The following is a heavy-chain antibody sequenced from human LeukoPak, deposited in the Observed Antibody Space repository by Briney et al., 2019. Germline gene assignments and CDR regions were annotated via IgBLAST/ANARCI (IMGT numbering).Heavy chain of an antibody. CDR3: ARDEPALSRFDY. J-gene: IGHJ4*02. CDR1: GYTFTSYY. V-gene: IGHV1-46*01. CDR2: INPSGGST. Sequence: ASVTVSCTASGYTFTSYYMHWVRQAPGQGLEWMGIINPSGGSTSYAQKFQGRVTMTRDTSTSTVYMELSSLRSEDTAVYYCARDEPALSRFDYWGQGTLVTVSS.